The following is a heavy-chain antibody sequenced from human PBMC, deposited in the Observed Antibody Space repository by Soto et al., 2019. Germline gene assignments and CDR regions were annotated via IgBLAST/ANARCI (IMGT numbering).Heavy chain of an antibody. V-gene: IGHV1-69*02. Sequence: SVKVSCKASGGTFSSYTISWVRQAPGQGLEWMGRIIPILGIANYAQKFQGRVTITADKSTSTAYMELSSLRSEDTAVYYCGRAHRDLQQLVHYYYSMDVWGQGTTVTVSS. CDR3: GRAHRDLQQLVHYYYSMDV. J-gene: IGHJ6*02. D-gene: IGHD6-13*01. CDR2: IIPILGIA. CDR1: GGTFSSYT.